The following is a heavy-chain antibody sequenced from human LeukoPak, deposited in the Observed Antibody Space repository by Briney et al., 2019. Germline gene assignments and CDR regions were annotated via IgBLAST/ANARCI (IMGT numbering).Heavy chain of an antibody. CDR3: ARGITVAANWFDR. CDR2: INQDGNGK. CDR1: GFTFSNYW. V-gene: IGHV3-7*01. D-gene: IGHD6-19*01. Sequence: GGSLRLSCAASGFTFSNYWMNWVRQAPGKGPEWVANINQDGNGKYFVESVKGRFTISRDNAKNSLYLQMNSLRAEDTAVYYCARGITVAANWFDRWGQGTLVTVSS. J-gene: IGHJ5*02.